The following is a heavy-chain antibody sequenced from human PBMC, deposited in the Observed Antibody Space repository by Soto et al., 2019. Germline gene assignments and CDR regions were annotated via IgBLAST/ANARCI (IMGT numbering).Heavy chain of an antibody. CDR1: GYTFTSYD. V-gene: IGHV1-8*01. CDR3: ARGFRKYSSGWYRGVYYFDY. CDR2: MNPNSGNT. D-gene: IGHD6-19*01. Sequence: ASVKVSCKASGYTFTSYDINWVRQATGQGLEWMGWMNPNSGNTGYAQKFQGRVTMTRNTSISTAYMELSSLRSEDTAVYYCARGFRKYSSGWYRGVYYFDYWGQGTLVTVSS. J-gene: IGHJ4*02.